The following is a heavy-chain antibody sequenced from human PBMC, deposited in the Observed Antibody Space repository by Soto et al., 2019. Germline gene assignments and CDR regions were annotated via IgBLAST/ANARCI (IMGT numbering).Heavy chain of an antibody. CDR1: GASVSSGSYY. Sequence: QVQLQESGPGVVKPSETLSLSCTVSGASVSSGSYYWTWIRQPPGKGLEWVGYIFCNGKTTNYNPSLKSRVTISVDTSKNQFSLKMSSVTAADTAFYYCARVYSGSYGQNDWGQGTLVTVSA. CDR2: IFCNGKTT. D-gene: IGHD1-26*01. CDR3: ARVYSGSYGQND. J-gene: IGHJ4*02. V-gene: IGHV4-61*01.